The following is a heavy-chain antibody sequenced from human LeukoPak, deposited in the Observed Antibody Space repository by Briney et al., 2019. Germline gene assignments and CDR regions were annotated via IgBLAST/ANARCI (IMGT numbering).Heavy chain of an antibody. CDR2: INPNSGGT. Sequence: ASVKVSCKASGYTFTGYYMHWVRQAPGQGLEWMGWINPNSGGTNYAQKFQGRVTMTRDTSISTAYMELSRLRSDDTAVYYCAGDSVGTMTTAPYYYMDVWGKGTTVTVSS. D-gene: IGHD4-17*01. CDR3: AGDSVGTMTTAPYYYMDV. V-gene: IGHV1-2*02. J-gene: IGHJ6*03. CDR1: GYTFTGYY.